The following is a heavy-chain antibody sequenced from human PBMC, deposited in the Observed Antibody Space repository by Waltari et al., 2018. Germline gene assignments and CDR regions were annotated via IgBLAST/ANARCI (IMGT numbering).Heavy chain of an antibody. Sequence: QVQLQQWGAGLLKPSETLSLPCAVYGGSFSGYYWSWIRHPPGKGLEWIGEINHSGSTNYNPSLKSRVTISVDTSKNQFSLKLSSVTAADTAVYYCARVGKEEMATIPFDYWGQGTLVTVSS. CDR2: INHSGST. V-gene: IGHV4-34*01. CDR1: GGSFSGYY. D-gene: IGHD5-12*01. CDR3: ARVGKEEMATIPFDY. J-gene: IGHJ4*02.